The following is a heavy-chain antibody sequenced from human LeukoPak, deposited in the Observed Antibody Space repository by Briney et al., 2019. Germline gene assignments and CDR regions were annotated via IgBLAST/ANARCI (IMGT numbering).Heavy chain of an antibody. CDR1: GFTFSSYW. V-gene: IGHV3-74*01. D-gene: IGHD3-16*01. CDR3: VRGGCDYEYSGAS. Sequence: GGSLRLSCAASGFTFSSYWMHWIRQAPGKGLVCVSRISNDGRSTIYADSVKGRFTISRDNGKNTVFLQMNSLRVEDTAVYYCVRGGCDYEYSGASWGQGTLVTVSS. J-gene: IGHJ5*02. CDR2: ISNDGRST.